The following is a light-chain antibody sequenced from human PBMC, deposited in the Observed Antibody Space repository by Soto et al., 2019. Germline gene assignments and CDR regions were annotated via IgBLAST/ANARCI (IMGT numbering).Light chain of an antibody. J-gene: IGKJ2*01. CDR3: LQYDTSPPRYT. V-gene: IGKV3-20*01. CDR2: GPS. Sequence: EAVLTQSPGTLSLSPGERATLSCRASQSVSRRYLAWYQQKPGQAPRLLIFGPSSRATGIPDRFSGSGSGTDFTLTISSLEPEDFAVYYCLQYDTSPPRYTFGQGTKLEIK. CDR1: QSVSRRY.